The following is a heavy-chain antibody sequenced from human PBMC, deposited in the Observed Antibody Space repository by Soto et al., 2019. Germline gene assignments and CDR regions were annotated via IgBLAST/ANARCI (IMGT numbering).Heavy chain of an antibody. CDR2: IIPIFGTA. CDR3: AREYSGVCISTSCVPQYYYYYGMDV. D-gene: IGHD2-2*01. Sequence: GASVKVSCKASGGTFISYAISWVRQAPGQGLEWMGGIIPIFGTANYAQKFQGRVTITADESTSTAYMELSSLRSEDTAVYYCAREYSGVCISTSCVPQYYYYYGMDVWGQGTTVTVSS. CDR1: GGTFISYA. J-gene: IGHJ6*02. V-gene: IGHV1-69*13.